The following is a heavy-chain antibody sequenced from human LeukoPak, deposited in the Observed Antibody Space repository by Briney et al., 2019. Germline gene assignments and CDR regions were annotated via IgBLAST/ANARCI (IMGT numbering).Heavy chain of an antibody. D-gene: IGHD1-26*01. Sequence: PGGSLRLSCAASGFTFSSYWMSWVRQAPGKGLEWVANIKQDGSEKYYVDSVKGRFTISRDNAKNSLYLQMNSLRAEDTAVYYCARASGSKRVGAFDISGQGTMVTVSS. J-gene: IGHJ3*02. CDR2: IKQDGSEK. CDR1: GFTFSSYW. V-gene: IGHV3-7*01. CDR3: ARASGSKRVGAFDI.